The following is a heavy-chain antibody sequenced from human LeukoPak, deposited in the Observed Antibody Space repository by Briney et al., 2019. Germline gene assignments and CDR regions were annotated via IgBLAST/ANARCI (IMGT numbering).Heavy chain of an antibody. CDR3: AKYYYGSGSQRYFQH. CDR1: GGSISSYY. Sequence: SETLSLTCTVSGGSISSYYWSWIRQPPGKGLEWIGYIYYSGNTNYNPSLKSRVTISVDTSKNQFSLKLSSVTAADTAVYYCAKYYYGSGSQRYFQHWGQGTLVTVSS. J-gene: IGHJ1*01. V-gene: IGHV4-59*08. CDR2: IYYSGNT. D-gene: IGHD3-10*01.